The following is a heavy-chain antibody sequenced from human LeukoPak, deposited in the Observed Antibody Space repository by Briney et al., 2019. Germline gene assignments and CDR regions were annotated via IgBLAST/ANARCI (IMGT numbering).Heavy chain of an antibody. CDR1: GGSISSGGYY. J-gene: IGHJ3*02. CDR2: IYYSGST. Sequence: PSETLSLTCTVPGGSISSGGYYWSWIRQHPGKGLEWIGYIYYSGSTYYNPSLKSRVTTSVDTSKNQFSLKLSSVTAADTAVYYCARDGLAYCGGDCYADAFDIWGQGTMVTVSS. V-gene: IGHV4-31*03. CDR3: ARDGLAYCGGDCYADAFDI. D-gene: IGHD2-21*02.